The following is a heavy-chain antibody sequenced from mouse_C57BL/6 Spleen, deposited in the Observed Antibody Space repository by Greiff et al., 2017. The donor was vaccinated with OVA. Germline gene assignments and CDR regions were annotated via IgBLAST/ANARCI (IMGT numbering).Heavy chain of an antibody. CDR1: GYTFTTYP. CDR3: ARGYYGSSSWFAY. J-gene: IGHJ3*01. CDR2: FHPYNDDT. D-gene: IGHD1-1*01. V-gene: IGHV1-47*01. Sequence: VKLVESGAELVKPGASVKMSCKASGYTFTTYPIEWMKQNHGKSLEWIGNFHPYNDDTKYNEKFKGKATLTVEKSSSTVYLELSRLTSDDSAVYYCARGYYGSSSWFAYWGQGTLVTVSA.